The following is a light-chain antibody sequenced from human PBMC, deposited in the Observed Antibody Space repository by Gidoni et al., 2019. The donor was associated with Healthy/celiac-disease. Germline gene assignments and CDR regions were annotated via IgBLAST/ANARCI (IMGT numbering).Light chain of an antibody. Sequence: EIVLTQSPGTLSLSPGERATLSCRASQTVSSSYLAWYQQTPGQAPRLLIYGVSSRATGIPDRFSGSGSGTDFTLTISRLEPEDFAVYFCHQYGSLLSFXGGTKVEIK. CDR3: HQYGSLLS. J-gene: IGKJ4*01. CDR1: QTVSSSY. V-gene: IGKV3-20*01. CDR2: GVS.